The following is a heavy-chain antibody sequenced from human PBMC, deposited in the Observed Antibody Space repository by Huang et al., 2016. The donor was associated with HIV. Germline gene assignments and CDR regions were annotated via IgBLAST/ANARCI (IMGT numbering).Heavy chain of an antibody. CDR2: INSDGSRR. CDR1: GFTFTKDW. V-gene: IGHV3-74*01. D-gene: IGHD3-22*01. Sequence: EVQLVESGGGLVQPGGALRLSCVASGFTFTKDWVHWVRQAPGKGLVWVSRINSDGSRRDYADSVRGRFTVTRDYAKNTVYLQMNSLRAEDTAVYYCARDYFPYESSGYLLDYWGQGTLVTVSS. CDR3: ARDYFPYESSGYLLDY. J-gene: IGHJ4*02.